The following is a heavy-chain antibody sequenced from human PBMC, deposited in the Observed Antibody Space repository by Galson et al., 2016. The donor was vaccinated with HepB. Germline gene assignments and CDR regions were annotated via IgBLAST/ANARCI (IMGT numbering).Heavy chain of an antibody. V-gene: IGHV4-31*03. D-gene: IGHD3-3*01. Sequence: TLSLTCTVSGASINSHNYYWTWIRQLPGKGLEWLGYINFRGSTYYNPSLKSRLGMSMDTSSNQFSLSLSSVTVADTAIYFCARGKYDFYSRVSPPYWFDPWGQGSLVTVSS. CDR3: ARGKYDFYSRVSPPYWFDP. J-gene: IGHJ5*02. CDR2: INFRGST. CDR1: GASINSHNYY.